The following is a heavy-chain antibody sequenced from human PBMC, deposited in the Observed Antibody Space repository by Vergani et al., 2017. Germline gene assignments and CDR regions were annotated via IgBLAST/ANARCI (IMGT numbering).Heavy chain of an antibody. CDR3: ARTLYDCVWGSYRYFSGPFDY. V-gene: IGHV3-15*01. D-gene: IGHD3-16*02. Sequence: EVQLVESGGGLVKPGGSLRLSCAASGFTFSNAWMSWVRQAPGKGLEWVGRIKSKTDGGTTDYAAPVKGRFTISSDDSKNTLYLQMNSLKTEDTAVYYCARTLYDCVWGSYRYFSGPFDYWGQGTLVTVSS. CDR1: GFTFSNAW. J-gene: IGHJ4*02. CDR2: IKSKTDGGTT.